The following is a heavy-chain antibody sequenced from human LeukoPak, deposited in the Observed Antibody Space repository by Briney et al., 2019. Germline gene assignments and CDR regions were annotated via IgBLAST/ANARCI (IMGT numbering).Heavy chain of an antibody. V-gene: IGHV4-39*01. CDR3: ARRYSNSPFDY. CDR2: IYYSGST. D-gene: IGHD5-18*01. J-gene: IGHJ4*02. Sequence: PSETLSLPCTVSGGSISSSSSYWGWIRQPPGKGLEWIGSIYYSGSTYYNPSLKSRVTISVDTSKNQFSLKLTSVTAADTAVYYCARRYSNSPFDYWGQGALVTVSS. CDR1: GGSISSSSSY.